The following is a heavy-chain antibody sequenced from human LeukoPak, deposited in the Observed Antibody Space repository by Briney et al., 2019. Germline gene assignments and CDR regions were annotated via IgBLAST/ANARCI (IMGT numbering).Heavy chain of an antibody. CDR2: IYYSGST. J-gene: IGHJ4*02. CDR3: ARRTYYYDSSGYSAGYYFDY. V-gene: IGHV4-59*08. CDR1: GGSISSYY. Sequence: SETLSLTCTVSGGSISSYYWSWIRQPPGKGLEWIGYIYYSGSTNYNPSLKSRVTISVDTSKNQFSLKLSSVTAADTAVYYCARRTYYYDSSGYSAGYYFDYWGQGTLVTVSS. D-gene: IGHD3-22*01.